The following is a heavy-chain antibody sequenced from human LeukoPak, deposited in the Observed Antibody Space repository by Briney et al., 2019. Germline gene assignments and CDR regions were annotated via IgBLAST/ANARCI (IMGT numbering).Heavy chain of an antibody. D-gene: IGHD3-22*01. CDR2: INHSGST. J-gene: IGHJ4*02. Sequence: KASETLSLTCAVYGGSFSNYYWSWVRQPPGKGLEWIGEINHSGSTNYNPSLKSRVTISVDTSKNQFSLKLSSVTAADTAVYYCATASKESSGYFKYFVHWGQGSLVTVSS. V-gene: IGHV4-34*01. CDR3: ATASKESSGYFKYFVH. CDR1: GGSFSNYY.